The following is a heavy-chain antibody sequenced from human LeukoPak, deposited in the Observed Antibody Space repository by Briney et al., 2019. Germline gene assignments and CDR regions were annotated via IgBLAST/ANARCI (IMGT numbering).Heavy chain of an antibody. CDR3: ARDSKLLWFGESRGGSNWFDP. J-gene: IGHJ5*02. D-gene: IGHD3-10*01. Sequence: ASVKVSCKASGYTFTGYYMHWVRQAPGQGLEWMGWINPNSGGTNYAQKFQGRVTMTRDTSISTAYMELSRLRSDDTAVYYCARDSKLLWFGESRGGSNWFDPWGQGTLVTVSS. CDR2: INPNSGGT. CDR1: GYTFTGYY. V-gene: IGHV1-2*02.